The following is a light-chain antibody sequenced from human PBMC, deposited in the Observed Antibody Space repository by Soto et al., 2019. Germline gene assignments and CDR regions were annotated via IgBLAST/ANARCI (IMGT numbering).Light chain of an antibody. V-gene: IGLV2-14*01. J-gene: IGLJ2*01. Sequence: QSALTQPASVSGSPGQSITISCTGTSSDVGGYNYVSWYQQHPGKAPKLMIYEVSNRPSGVSNRFSGSKSGNTASLTISGLQAEDEADYYCSSYTSSSTLEVVFGRGTKLTVL. CDR1: SSDVGGYNY. CDR3: SSYTSSSTLEVV. CDR2: EVS.